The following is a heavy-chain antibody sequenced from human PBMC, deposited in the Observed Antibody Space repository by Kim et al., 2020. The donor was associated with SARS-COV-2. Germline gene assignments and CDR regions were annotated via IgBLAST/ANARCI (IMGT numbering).Heavy chain of an antibody. CDR3: ARGGFDWLSQNYGMDV. J-gene: IGHJ6*02. CDR1: GFTFSSYG. V-gene: IGHV3-33*05. D-gene: IGHD3-9*01. CDR2: ISYDGSNK. Sequence: GGSLRLSCAASGFTFSSYGMHWVRQAPGKGLEWVAVISYDGSNKYYADSVKGRFTISRDNSKNTLYLQMNSLRAEDTAVYYCARGGFDWLSQNYGMDVWGQGTTVTVSS.